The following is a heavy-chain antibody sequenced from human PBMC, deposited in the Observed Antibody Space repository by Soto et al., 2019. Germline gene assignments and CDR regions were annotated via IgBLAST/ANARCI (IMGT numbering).Heavy chain of an antibody. Sequence: SETLSLTCAVYGGSFSGYYWSWIRQPPGKGLEWIGEINHSGSTNYNPSIKSRVTISVDTSKNQFSLKLSSVTAADMVVYYCARGSVAAAGTHWFDPWGQGTLVTVSS. D-gene: IGHD6-13*01. CDR3: ARGSVAAAGTHWFDP. J-gene: IGHJ5*02. CDR2: INHSGST. V-gene: IGHV4-34*01. CDR1: GGSFSGYY.